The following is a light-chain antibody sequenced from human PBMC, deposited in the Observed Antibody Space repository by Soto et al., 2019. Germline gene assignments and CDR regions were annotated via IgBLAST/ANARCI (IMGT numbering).Light chain of an antibody. CDR3: QQSYSTPPK. CDR2: AAS. CDR1: QSISSY. J-gene: IGKJ1*01. V-gene: IGKV1-39*01. Sequence: DIQMTQSPSSLSASVGDRVTITCRASQSISSYLNWYQQKPGKDPKLLIYAASSMQSGVPSRFSGSGSWTDFTLTISSLQTEDFATYYCQQSYSTPPKFGQGTKVEIK.